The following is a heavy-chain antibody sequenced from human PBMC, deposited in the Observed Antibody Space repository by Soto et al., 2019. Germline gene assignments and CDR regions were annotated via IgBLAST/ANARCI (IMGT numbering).Heavy chain of an antibody. CDR2: IYPGDSDT. CDR3: ARDPFDCGDDCSSNY. J-gene: IGHJ4*02. Sequence: GESLKISCKGSGYSFTSNWIGWVRQLPGKGLEWMGIIYPGDSDTRYSPSFQGQVTISADKSISTAYLQWSSLKASDSAIYYCARDPFDCGDDCSSNYWGQGTRVTVS. CDR1: GYSFTSNW. D-gene: IGHD2-21*02. V-gene: IGHV5-51*01.